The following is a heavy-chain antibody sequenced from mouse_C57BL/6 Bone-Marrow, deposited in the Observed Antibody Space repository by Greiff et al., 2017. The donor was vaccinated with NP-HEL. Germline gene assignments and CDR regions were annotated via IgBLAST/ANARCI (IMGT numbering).Heavy chain of an antibody. CDR1: GFTFSDYY. Sequence: EVQLVESEGGLVQPGSSMKLSCTASGFTFSDYYMAWVRQVPEKGLEWVANINYDGSSTYYLDSLKSRFIISRDNAKNILYLQMSSLKSEDTATYYCARDDGYYGYCDVWGTGTTVTVSS. CDR2: INYDGSST. V-gene: IGHV5-16*01. CDR3: ARDDGYYGYCDV. D-gene: IGHD2-3*01. J-gene: IGHJ1*03.